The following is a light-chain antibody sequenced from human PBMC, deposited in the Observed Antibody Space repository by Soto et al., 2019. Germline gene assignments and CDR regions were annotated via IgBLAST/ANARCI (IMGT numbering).Light chain of an antibody. CDR2: ASS. CDR1: QSISDY. CDR3: QLSYRTPTLT. V-gene: IGKV1-39*01. Sequence: DIKMTGTRFSLSGSVGDRVTITCRANQSISDYLNWYQQKPGKAPKFMIYASSSLQSGVPSRFRGSGSGTDFTLTISSLQPGHFAKNYLQLSYRTPTLTCGQGTRLEIK. J-gene: IGKJ5*01.